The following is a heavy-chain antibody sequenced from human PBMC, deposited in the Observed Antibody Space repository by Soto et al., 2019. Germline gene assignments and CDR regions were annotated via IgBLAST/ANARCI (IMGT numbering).Heavy chain of an antibody. Sequence: SETLSLTCAVSGGSISSGGYSWSWIRQPPGKGLEWIGYIYHSGSTYYNPSLKSRVTISVDRSKNQFSLKLSSVTAADTAVYYCARYAAHTAIYGDNTYFDYWGQGTLVTVSS. CDR3: ARYAAHTAIYGDNTYFDY. V-gene: IGHV4-30-2*01. CDR2: IYHSGST. D-gene: IGHD4-17*01. J-gene: IGHJ4*02. CDR1: GGSISSGGYS.